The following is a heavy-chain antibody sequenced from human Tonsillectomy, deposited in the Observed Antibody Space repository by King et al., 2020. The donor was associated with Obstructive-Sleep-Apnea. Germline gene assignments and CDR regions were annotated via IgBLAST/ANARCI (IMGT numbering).Heavy chain of an antibody. J-gene: IGHJ3*02. CDR2: IYYSGST. Sequence: QLQESGPGLVKPSETLSLTCTVSGGSISSSSYYWGWIRQPPGKGLEWIGSIYYSGSTYYNPSLKSRVTISVDTSKNQFSLKLSSVTAADTAVYYCAGGGGSYSVVVLGAFDIWGQGTMVTVSS. CDR1: GGSISSSSYY. V-gene: IGHV4-39*07. CDR3: AGGGGSYSVVVLGAFDI. D-gene: IGHD1-26*01.